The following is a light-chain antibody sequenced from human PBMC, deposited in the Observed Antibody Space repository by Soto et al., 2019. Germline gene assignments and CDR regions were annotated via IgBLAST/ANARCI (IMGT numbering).Light chain of an antibody. V-gene: IGKV1-5*03. CDR2: KAS. CDR3: QHYNSYRT. CDR1: QSVSSW. Sequence: DIQMTQSPSTLSASVGDRVTITCRASQSVSSWLAWYQQKPGKAPKLLIYKASALEGGVPSRFSGSGSGTEFTLTISSLQPDDFATYYCQHYNSYRTFGQGTKVEIK. J-gene: IGKJ1*01.